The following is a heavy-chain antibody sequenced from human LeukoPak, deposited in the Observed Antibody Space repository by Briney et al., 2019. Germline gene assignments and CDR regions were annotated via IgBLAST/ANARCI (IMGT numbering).Heavy chain of an antibody. CDR1: GFTLSSYT. D-gene: IGHD2-21*02. CDR3: ARECGGDCYDWFDP. CDR2: ISRGSSTI. Sequence: GGSLRLSCAASGFTLSSYTMNRVRQAPGKGLEWVSYISRGSSTIYYADSVKGRFTMSRDNAKNSLYLQMNSLRDEDTAVYYCARECGGDCYDWFDPWVQGTLVTVSS. V-gene: IGHV3-48*02. J-gene: IGHJ5*02.